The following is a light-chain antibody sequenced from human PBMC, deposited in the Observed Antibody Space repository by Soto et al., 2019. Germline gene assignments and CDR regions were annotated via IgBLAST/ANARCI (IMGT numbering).Light chain of an antibody. CDR1: QNVARNY. CDR2: DAS. V-gene: IGKV3-20*01. Sequence: ESVFTQSPGTLSLSPGERATISCRASQNVARNYLPWYQQRPGQAPRLLIYDASTRATGITDRFRGSGSGTDFTLTISRLEPEDFAVYFCQQYARSPLAFGGGTKVDI. J-gene: IGKJ4*01. CDR3: QQYARSPLA.